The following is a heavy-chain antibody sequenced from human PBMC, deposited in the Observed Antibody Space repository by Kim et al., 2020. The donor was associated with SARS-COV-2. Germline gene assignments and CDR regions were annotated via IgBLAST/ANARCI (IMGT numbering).Heavy chain of an antibody. J-gene: IGHJ4*02. CDR3: ARVRADMVRGVIAIYYFDY. CDR2: NNPNSGGT. D-gene: IGHD3-10*01. V-gene: IGHV1-2*04. CDR1: GYTFTGYY. Sequence: ASVKVSCKASGYTFTGYYMHWVRQAPGQGLEWMGWNNPNSGGTNYAQKFQGWVTMTRDTSISTAYMELSRLRSDDTAVYYCARVRADMVRGVIAIYYFDYWGQGTLVTVSS.